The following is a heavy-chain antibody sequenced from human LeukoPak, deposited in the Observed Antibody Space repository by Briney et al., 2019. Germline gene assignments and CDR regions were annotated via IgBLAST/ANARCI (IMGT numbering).Heavy chain of an antibody. CDR2: ISYDGFEK. CDR3: VKDRHISRFVDGACDV. J-gene: IGHJ3*01. Sequence: GGSLRLSCAASGFTFNNYGLHWVRQAPGKGLNWVAIISYDGFEKDYADSVKGRFSISRDNSKNTLYLDMNSLRADDTAVYFCVKDRHISRFVDGACDVWGQGTMLTVSS. V-gene: IGHV3-30*18. D-gene: IGHD3-3*01. CDR1: GFTFNNYG.